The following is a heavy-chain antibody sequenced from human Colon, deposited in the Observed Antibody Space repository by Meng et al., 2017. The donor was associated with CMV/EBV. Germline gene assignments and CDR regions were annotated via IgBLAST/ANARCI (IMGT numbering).Heavy chain of an antibody. Sequence: VQLAAFGAGVKGPGASLKVSCKTSGYTFNGYFMHWVRQAPGQGLEWMGWINPVTGDTSYAQKFQVRVTMTRDTSISTAYMELSSLRSDDTAVYYCATFGGDFDYWGQGTLVTVSS. J-gene: IGHJ4*02. CDR3: ATFGGDFDY. CDR2: INPVTGDT. V-gene: IGHV1-2*02. D-gene: IGHD3-3*01. CDR1: GYTFNGYF.